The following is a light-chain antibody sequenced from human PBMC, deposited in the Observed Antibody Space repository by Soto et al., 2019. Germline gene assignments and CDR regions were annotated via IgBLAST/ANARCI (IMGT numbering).Light chain of an antibody. J-gene: IGKJ1*01. CDR3: QQSYSTPCT. CDR2: AAS. V-gene: IGKV1-39*01. Sequence: DIQMTQSPSSLSASVGDRVTITCRASQSISSYLNWYQQKPGKAPKVLMYAASSLQSGVPSRFSGSGSGTDFTLTISSLQPEDFATYYCQQSYSTPCTFGQGTKVDIK. CDR1: QSISSY.